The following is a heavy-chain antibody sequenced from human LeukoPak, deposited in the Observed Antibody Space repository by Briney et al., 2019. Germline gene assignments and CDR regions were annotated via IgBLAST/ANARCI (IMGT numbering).Heavy chain of an antibody. CDR3: ARDIVVVPADPYYYYYGMDV. CDR2: ISSSGSTI. J-gene: IGHJ6*02. D-gene: IGHD2-2*01. V-gene: IGHV3-11*01. Sequence: PGGSLRLSCAASGFTFSDYYMSWIRQAPGKGLEWVSYISSSGSTIYYADSVKGRFTISRDNAKNSLYLQMNSLRAEDTAVYYCARDIVVVPADPYYYYYGMDVWGQGTTVTVSS. CDR1: GFTFSDYY.